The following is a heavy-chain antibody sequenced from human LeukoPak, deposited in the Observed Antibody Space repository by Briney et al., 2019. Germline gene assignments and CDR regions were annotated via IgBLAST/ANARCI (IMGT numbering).Heavy chain of an antibody. J-gene: IGHJ4*02. CDR2: IEWNGGRT. Sequence: RSGGSLRLSCAASGFAFDGYSMQWIRQAPGKGLEWVSVIEWNGGRTYYADSVKGRFTISRDNNKKSLYLQMNSLRTEDTAFYYCGTYIESYDFWSGYEYRGQGTLVTVSS. CDR3: GTYIESYDFWSGYEY. D-gene: IGHD3-3*01. CDR1: GFAFDGYS. V-gene: IGHV3-43*01.